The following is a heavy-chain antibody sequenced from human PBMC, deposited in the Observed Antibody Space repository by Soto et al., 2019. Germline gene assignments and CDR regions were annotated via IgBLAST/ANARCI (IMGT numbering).Heavy chain of an antibody. Sequence: SETLSLTCTVSGGSISSGGYYWSWIRQHPGKGLEWIGYIYYSGSTYYNPSLKSRVTISVDTSKNQFSLKLSSVTAADTAVYYCARDQGYDYVWGSYRPNDAFDIWGQGTMVTVSS. CDR1: GGSISSGGYY. CDR3: ARDQGYDYVWGSYRPNDAFDI. D-gene: IGHD3-16*02. J-gene: IGHJ3*02. CDR2: IYYSGST. V-gene: IGHV4-31*03.